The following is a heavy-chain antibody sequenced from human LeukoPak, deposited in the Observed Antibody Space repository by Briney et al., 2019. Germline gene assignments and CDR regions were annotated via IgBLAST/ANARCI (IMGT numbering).Heavy chain of an antibody. CDR3: AKDFNAFPDY. CDR1: GFTFSSYG. CDR2: ISYDGSNK. Sequence: GGSLRLSCAASGFTFSSYGMHWVRQAPGKGLEGGAVISYDGSNKYYADSVKGRFTISRDNSKNTLYLQMNNLRAEDTAVYYCAKDFNAFPDYWGQGTLVTVSS. J-gene: IGHJ4*02. V-gene: IGHV3-30*18.